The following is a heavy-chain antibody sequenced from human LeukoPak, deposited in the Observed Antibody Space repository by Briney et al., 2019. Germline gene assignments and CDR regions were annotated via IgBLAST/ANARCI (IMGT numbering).Heavy chain of an antibody. Sequence: PGRALRLSCAASGCTFSSYAMHWVGQAGCKGGAGVAVISYDGSNKYYVDSVEGRVTISRNNSKNTLYMRMNSLRADETAVYYCARDRRDGYNFVPYYFDYWGQGTLVTVSS. CDR3: ARDRRDGYNFVPYYFDY. CDR1: GCTFSSYA. V-gene: IGHV3-30*01. J-gene: IGHJ4*02. CDR2: ISYDGSNK. D-gene: IGHD5-24*01.